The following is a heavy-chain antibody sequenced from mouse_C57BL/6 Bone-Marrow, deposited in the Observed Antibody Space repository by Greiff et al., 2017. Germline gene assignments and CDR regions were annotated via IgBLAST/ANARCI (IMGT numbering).Heavy chain of an antibody. Sequence: VQLQQSGPELVKPGASVKISCKPSGYSFTDYNMNWVKQSNGKSLEWIGVINPNYGTTSYNQKFKGKATLTVDQSSSTAYMQLNSLTSEDSAVYYCARSITTVVATNFDYWGQGTTLTVSS. CDR1: GYSFTDYN. V-gene: IGHV1-39*01. J-gene: IGHJ2*01. CDR3: ARSITTVVATNFDY. D-gene: IGHD1-1*01. CDR2: INPNYGTT.